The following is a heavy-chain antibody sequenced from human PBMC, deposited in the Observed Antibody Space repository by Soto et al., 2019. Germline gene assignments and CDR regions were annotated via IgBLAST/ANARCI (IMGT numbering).Heavy chain of an antibody. D-gene: IGHD2-21*01. CDR2: IYHSGST. CDR1: GGSISSGGYS. CDR3: ARKGLFSYDSDLDY. V-gene: IGHV4-30-2*01. J-gene: IGHJ4*02. Sequence: SETLSLTCAVSGGSISSGGYSWSWIRQPPGKGLEWIGYIYHSGSTYYNPSLKSRVTISVDRSKNQFSLKLSSVTAADTAVYYCARKGLFSYDSDLDYWGQGTLVTVSS.